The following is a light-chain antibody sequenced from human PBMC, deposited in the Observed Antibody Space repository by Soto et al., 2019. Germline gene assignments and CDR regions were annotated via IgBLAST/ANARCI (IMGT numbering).Light chain of an antibody. Sequence: DIVMTQTPLSSPVTLGQAASISFRSSQSLVHNDGNTYLSWFQQRPGQPPRLLIYKVSDRFSGVPDRFSGSGAGTDFTRTTSRVEAEDVGVYYCMQATQSSWTFGKGTKVDIK. V-gene: IGKV2-24*01. CDR1: QSLVHNDGNTY. CDR3: MQATQSSWT. J-gene: IGKJ1*01. CDR2: KVS.